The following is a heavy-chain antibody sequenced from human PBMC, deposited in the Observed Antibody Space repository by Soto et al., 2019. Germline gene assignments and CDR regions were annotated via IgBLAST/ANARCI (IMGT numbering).Heavy chain of an antibody. V-gene: IGHV1-58*02. Sequence: GASVKVFCKASGYTFTSYGISWVRPAPGQELEWMGWIVVGSGNTNYAQKFQERVTITRDMSTSTAYMELSSLRSEDTAVYYCAADWVAVSDYWGQGTLVTVSS. CDR2: IVVGSGNT. CDR1: GYTFTSYG. CDR3: AADWVAVSDY. D-gene: IGHD6-19*01. J-gene: IGHJ4*02.